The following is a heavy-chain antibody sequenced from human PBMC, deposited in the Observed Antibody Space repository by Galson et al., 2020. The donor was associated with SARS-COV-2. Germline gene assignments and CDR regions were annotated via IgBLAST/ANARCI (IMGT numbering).Heavy chain of an antibody. D-gene: IGHD3-9*01. J-gene: IGHJ6*02. CDR2: IYYSGST. CDR3: ARVLAGNYDILTGFYYYYVMDV. Sequence: SETLSLTCTVSGGSISSGDYYWSWIRQPPGKGLEWIGYIYYSGSTYYNPSLKSRVTISVDTSKNQFSLKLSSVTAADTAVYYCARVLAGNYDILTGFYYYYVMDVWGQGTTVTVSS. V-gene: IGHV4-30-4*01. CDR1: GGSISSGDYY.